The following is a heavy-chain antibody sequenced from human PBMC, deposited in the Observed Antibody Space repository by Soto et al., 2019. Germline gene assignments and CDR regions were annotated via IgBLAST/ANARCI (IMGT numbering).Heavy chain of an antibody. Sequence: EVQLLESGGGLVQPGGSLRLSCEASGFTLRSYALSWVGQAPGKGLEWASTIGGGGDITNYADSVKGRFTISRDNSKNTLYLQMNSLRAEDTAVYYCAPTGFDYWGQGTLVTVSS. CDR3: APTGFDY. D-gene: IGHD1-1*01. CDR2: IGGGGDIT. CDR1: GFTLRSYA. V-gene: IGHV3-23*01. J-gene: IGHJ4*02.